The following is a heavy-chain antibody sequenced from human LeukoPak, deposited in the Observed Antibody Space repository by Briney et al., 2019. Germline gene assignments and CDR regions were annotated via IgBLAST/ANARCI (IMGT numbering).Heavy chain of an antibody. D-gene: IGHD6-19*01. CDR1: GGSFSGYY. V-gene: IGHV4-34*01. CDR2: INHSGST. CDR3: ARHEPYRVPVAGTYYSYPMDV. Sequence: ETLSLTCAVYGGSFSGYYWSWIRQPPGKGLEWIGEINHSGSTNYNPSLKSRLTISVDTSKNQFSLKLTSVTAADTAVYYCARHEPYRVPVAGTYYSYPMDVWGQGTTVTVSS. J-gene: IGHJ6*02.